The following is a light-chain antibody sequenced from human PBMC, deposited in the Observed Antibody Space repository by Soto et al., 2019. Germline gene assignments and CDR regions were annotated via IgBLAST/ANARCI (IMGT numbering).Light chain of an antibody. CDR3: QQYNSYSLT. CDR2: DVS. V-gene: IGKV1-5*01. Sequence: DIPMTQSPSTLSASVGDRVTITCRASRTLSSWLAWYQQKPGKAPKLLIYDVSSLESGVPSRFSGSGSGTEFTLTISSLQPDDFATYYCQQYNSYSLTFGGGTKVELK. CDR1: RTLSSW. J-gene: IGKJ4*01.